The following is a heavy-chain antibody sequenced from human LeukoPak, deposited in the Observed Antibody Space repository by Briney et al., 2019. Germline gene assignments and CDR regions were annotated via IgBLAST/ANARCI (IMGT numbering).Heavy chain of an antibody. Sequence: GESPRLSCAASGFTFSRYWMHWVRHAPGKGLVWVSRADYDGSDTSYADSVRGRFTISRDNAKNTLYLQMNSLSAEDTAVYYCATLAAAGTNYWGQGTLVTVSS. D-gene: IGHD6-13*01. V-gene: IGHV3-74*01. CDR3: ATLAAAGTNY. CDR1: GFTFSRYW. CDR2: ADYDGSDT. J-gene: IGHJ4*02.